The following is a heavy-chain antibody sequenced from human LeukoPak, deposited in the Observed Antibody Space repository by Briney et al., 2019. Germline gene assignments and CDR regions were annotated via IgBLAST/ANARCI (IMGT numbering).Heavy chain of an antibody. CDR3: ASARSYYYYGMDV. CDR2: ISYDGSNK. V-gene: IGHV3-30*04. J-gene: IGHJ6*02. CDR1: GFNFSSYA. Sequence: PGGSLRLSCAASGFNFSSYAMPWVRQAPGKGLEWVAVISYDGSNKYYADSVKGRFTISRDNSKNTLYLQMNSLRAEDTAVYYCASARSYYYYGMDVWGQGTTVTVSS.